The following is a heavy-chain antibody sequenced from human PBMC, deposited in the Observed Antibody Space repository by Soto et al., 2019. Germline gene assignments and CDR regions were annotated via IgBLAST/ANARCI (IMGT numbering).Heavy chain of an antibody. CDR1: GGTFISYA. CDR3: ARGTAVAGTLGDV. J-gene: IGHJ6*02. V-gene: IGHV1-69*05. Sequence: SGKVSCKASGGTFISYAISWLRQAPGQGLEWMGGIIPIFGTANYAQKLQGRVTMTTDTSTSTAYMELRSLRSDDTAVYYCARGTAVAGTLGDVWGQGTTVTVSS. D-gene: IGHD6-19*01. CDR2: IIPIFGTA.